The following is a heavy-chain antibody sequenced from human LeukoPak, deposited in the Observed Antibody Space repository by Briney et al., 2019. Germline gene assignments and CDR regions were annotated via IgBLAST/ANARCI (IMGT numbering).Heavy chain of an antibody. CDR2: ISGSGDST. CDR3: AKGFSSEHCSGGSCYRDYFDY. D-gene: IGHD2-15*01. J-gene: IGHJ4*02. CDR1: GFTFSSYA. Sequence: PGGSLRLSCAASGFTFSSYAMSWVRQAPGKGLEWVSAISGSGDSTYYADSVKGRFTISRDNSKNTLYLQMNSLRAEDTAVYYCAKGFSSEHCSGGSCYRDYFDYWGQGTLVTVSS. V-gene: IGHV3-23*01.